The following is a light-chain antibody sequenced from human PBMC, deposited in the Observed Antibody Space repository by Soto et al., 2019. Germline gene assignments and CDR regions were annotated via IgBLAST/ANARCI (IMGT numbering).Light chain of an antibody. CDR3: QQYGSSPPWT. J-gene: IGKJ1*01. CDR2: GAS. V-gene: IGKV3-20*01. Sequence: EIVLTQSPGTLSLSPGERATLSCRASQSVSRSYLAWYQQKPGQAPRLLIYGASSRATGIPDRFSGSGSGTDFTLTISRLEPEAVAVYYCQQYGSSPPWTFGQGTKVEIK. CDR1: QSVSRSY.